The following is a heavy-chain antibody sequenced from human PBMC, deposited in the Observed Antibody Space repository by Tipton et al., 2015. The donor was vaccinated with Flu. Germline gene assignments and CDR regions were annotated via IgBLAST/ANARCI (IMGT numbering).Heavy chain of an antibody. CDR3: ARSSMARGVTSGYCYYYYGMDV. V-gene: IGHV4-59*01. J-gene: IGHJ6*02. CDR1: GGSISSYY. Sequence: TLSLTCTVSGGSISSYYWSWIRQRPGKGLEWIGYIYYSGSTNYNPALKSRVTISVDTSTNQFSLKLRSVTAADTAVYYCARSSMARGVTSGYCYYYYGMDVGCQGTTVVVAS. CDR2: IYYSGST. D-gene: IGHD3-10*01.